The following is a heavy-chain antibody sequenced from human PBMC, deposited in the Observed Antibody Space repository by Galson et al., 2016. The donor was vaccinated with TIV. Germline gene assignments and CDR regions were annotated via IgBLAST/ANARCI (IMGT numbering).Heavy chain of an antibody. D-gene: IGHD3-16*01. J-gene: IGHJ6*02. V-gene: IGHV3-43*01. Sequence: CAASGFTFHDYTMHWVRQTPGKGLEWVSLVSWDGGSTYYADYVKGRFTVSRDNSKNSLYVQMNSLRSEDTALYYCAKEIQRGSYGMDVWGRGTTVTVSS. CDR3: AKEIQRGSYGMDV. CDR1: GFTFHDYT. CDR2: VSWDGGST.